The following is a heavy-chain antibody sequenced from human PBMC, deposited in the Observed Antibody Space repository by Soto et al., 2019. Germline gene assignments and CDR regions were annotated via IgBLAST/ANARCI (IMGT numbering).Heavy chain of an antibody. D-gene: IGHD3-9*01. CDR2: IYWDDDK. CDR1: GFSLSTSGVG. Sequence: QITLKESGPTLVKPTQTLTLTCTFSGFSLSTSGVGVGWIRQPPGKALEWLALIYWDDDKRYSPSLKSRLTITKDXXKXQXXLTMTNMDPVDTATYYCAHSGYDILTGYQDDAFDIWGQGTMVTVSS. CDR3: AHSGYDILTGYQDDAFDI. J-gene: IGHJ3*02. V-gene: IGHV2-5*02.